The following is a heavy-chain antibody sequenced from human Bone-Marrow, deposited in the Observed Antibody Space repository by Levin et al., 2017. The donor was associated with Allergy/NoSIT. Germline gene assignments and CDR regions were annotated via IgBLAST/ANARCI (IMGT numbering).Heavy chain of an antibody. CDR1: GYTFSVYW. CDR2: IIPNSGGT. D-gene: IGHD3-22*01. J-gene: IGHJ5*02. Sequence: ASVKVSCKASGYTFSVYWIHWVRHVPGEGLEWMGWIIPNSGGTNYAQKFQGRVTMTRDTSINTVYMELTGLTSDDAAVYYCTRGLMIGASKMFDLGGQGTLVTVSS. V-gene: IGHV1-2*02. CDR3: TRGLMIGASKMFDL.